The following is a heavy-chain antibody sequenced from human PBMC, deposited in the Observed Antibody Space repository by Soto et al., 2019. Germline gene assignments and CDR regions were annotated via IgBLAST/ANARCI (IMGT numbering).Heavy chain of an antibody. D-gene: IGHD5-18*01. J-gene: IGHJ4*02. CDR3: ARDPDTAIGGG. CDR2: ISYDGSNK. CDR1: GFTFSSYA. V-gene: IGHV3-30-3*01. Sequence: QVQLVESGGGVVQPGRSLRLSCAASGFTFSSYAMHWVRQAPGKGLEWVAVISYDGSNKYYADSVKGRFTISRDNSKNTLYLQMNSLRAEDTAVYYRARDPDTAIGGGWGQGTLVTVSS.